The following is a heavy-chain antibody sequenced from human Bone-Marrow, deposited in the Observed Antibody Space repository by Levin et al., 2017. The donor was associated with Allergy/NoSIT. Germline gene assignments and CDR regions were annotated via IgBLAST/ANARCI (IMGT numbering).Heavy chain of an antibody. V-gene: IGHV3-23*01. CDR1: GFSFSSYA. J-gene: IGHJ4*02. CDR3: ARGKSVSDFDY. CDR2: ISGSGGST. Sequence: TGGSLRLSCAASGFSFSSYAVSWVRQVPGKGPEWVSGISGSGGSTYYADSVKGRFTISRDNSKNTLYLQMNSLRAEDTAVYYCARGKSVSDFDYWGRGTLVTVSS. D-gene: IGHD3-3*01.